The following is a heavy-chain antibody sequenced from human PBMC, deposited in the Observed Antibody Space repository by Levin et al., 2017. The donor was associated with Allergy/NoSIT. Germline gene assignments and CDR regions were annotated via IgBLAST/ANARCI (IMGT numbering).Heavy chain of an antibody. CDR3: AKKQGGTSGFSFDV. Sequence: QSGGSLRLSCAASGFSFGDYAMTWVRQAPGKGLEWVSVITGGGGTTYYGDSVKGRFTVSRDNSKNTLYLELNSLRAEDTAVYYCAKKQGGTSGFSFDVWGQGTMVTVSS. CDR1: GFSFGDYA. CDR2: ITGGGGTT. D-gene: IGHD1-1*01. J-gene: IGHJ3*01. V-gene: IGHV3-23*01.